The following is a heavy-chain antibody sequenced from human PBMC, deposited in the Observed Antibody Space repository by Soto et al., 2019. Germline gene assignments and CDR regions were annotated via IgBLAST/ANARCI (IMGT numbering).Heavy chain of an antibody. V-gene: IGHV1-69*01. Sequence: QVQLVQSGAEVKKPGSSVKVSCKASGGTFGSYAISWVRQAPGQGLEWMGGIIPIPGTANYAQKFQGRVTIAADESTSTAYMVLSSLRSEDTAVYYCARSQGSSTSLEIYYYYYYVMDVWGQGTTVTVSS. CDR2: IIPIPGTA. J-gene: IGHJ6*02. CDR3: ARSQGSSTSLEIYYYYYYVMDV. D-gene: IGHD2-2*01. CDR1: GGTFGSYA.